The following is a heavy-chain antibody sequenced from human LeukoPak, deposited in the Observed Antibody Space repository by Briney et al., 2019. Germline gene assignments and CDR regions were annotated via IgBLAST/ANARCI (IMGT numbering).Heavy chain of an antibody. Sequence: ASVKVSCKASGYTFSTYGITWVRQAPGQGLEWMGWITAYNGDRKYAQKIQGRVTMTTDTSTSTAYMELRSLTSDDTAVYYCARDQGYCSSTSCYGVYWGQGTRVTVSS. J-gene: IGHJ4*02. CDR2: ITAYNGDR. CDR1: GYTFSTYG. V-gene: IGHV1-18*01. CDR3: ARDQGYCSSTSCYGVY. D-gene: IGHD2-2*01.